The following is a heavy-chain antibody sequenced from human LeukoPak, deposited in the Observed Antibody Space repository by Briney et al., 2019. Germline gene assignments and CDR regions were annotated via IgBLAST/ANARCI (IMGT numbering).Heavy chain of an antibody. CDR2: INPNSGGT. V-gene: IGHV1-2*02. Sequence: ASVKVSCKASGYTFTGYYMHWVRQAPGQGREWMGWINPNSGGTNYAQKFHGRLTMTRHTSISTAYMELSRQRSDDTAVYYCARSNYYDSSGYYYFYYWGQGTLVTVSS. CDR1: GYTFTGYY. CDR3: ARSNYYDSSGYYYFYY. D-gene: IGHD3-22*01. J-gene: IGHJ4*02.